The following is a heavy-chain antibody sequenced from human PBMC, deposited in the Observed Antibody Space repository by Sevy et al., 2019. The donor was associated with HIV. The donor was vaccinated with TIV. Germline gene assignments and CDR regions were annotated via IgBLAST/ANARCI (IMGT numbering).Heavy chain of an antibody. D-gene: IGHD3-22*01. V-gene: IGHV6-1*01. CDR2: TLYRSKWPN. CDR1: GDSVSSNSAA. J-gene: IGHJ3*01. Sequence: SQTLSLTCAISGDSVSSNSAAWNWIRQSPSRGLEWLGRTLYRSKWPNEYAVSVKSRLTINPDTSKNQFSLQLNSVTPEDTAVYYCAGHSSSMLEGLDVWGQGTVVTVSS. CDR3: AGHSSSMLEGLDV.